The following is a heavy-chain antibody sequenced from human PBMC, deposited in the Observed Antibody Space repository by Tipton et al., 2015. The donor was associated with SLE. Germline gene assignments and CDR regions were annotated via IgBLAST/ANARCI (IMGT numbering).Heavy chain of an antibody. CDR2: IYTSGST. J-gene: IGHJ6*03. V-gene: IGHV4-4*08. CDR3: ASGYYYDSSGPYYMDV. CDR1: GGSISSYY. Sequence: TLSLTCTVSGGSISSYYWSWIRQPAGKGLEWIGDIYTSGSTNYNPSLKSPVTISVDTSKNQFSLKLSSVTAADTAVYYCASGYYYDSSGPYYMDVWGKGTTVTVSS. D-gene: IGHD3-22*01.